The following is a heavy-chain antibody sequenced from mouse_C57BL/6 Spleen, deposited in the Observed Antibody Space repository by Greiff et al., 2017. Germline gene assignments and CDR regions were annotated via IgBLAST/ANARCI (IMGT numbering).Heavy chain of an antibody. J-gene: IGHJ4*01. CDR2: INPYNGGT. D-gene: IGHD1-1*01. CDR1: GYTFTDYY. V-gene: IGHV1-19*01. CDR3: ARGRYYYGYAMDY. Sequence: VQLQQSGPVLVKPGASVKMSCKASGYTFTDYYMHWVKQSPGKSLEWIGVINPYNGGTSYNQKFKGKATLTVDKSSSTAYMELNSLTSEDSAVYYCARGRYYYGYAMDYWGQGTSVTVSS.